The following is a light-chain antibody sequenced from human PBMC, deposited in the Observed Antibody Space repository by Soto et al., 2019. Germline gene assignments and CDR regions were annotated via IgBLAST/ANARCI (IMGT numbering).Light chain of an antibody. J-gene: IGLJ3*02. V-gene: IGLV1-44*01. CDR2: SNT. CDR1: RSNIGRNI. Sequence: QSVLSQPPSASGTPGQTVTISCSGSRSNIGRNIVNWYQQLPGTAPKLLIYSNTQRPSGVPDRFSASKSGTSASLAISGLQSDNEADYSCASWDDSLKGPVFGGGTKLTVL. CDR3: ASWDDSLKGPV.